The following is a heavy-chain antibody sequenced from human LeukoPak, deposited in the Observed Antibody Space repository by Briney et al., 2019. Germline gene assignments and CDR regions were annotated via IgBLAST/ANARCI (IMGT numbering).Heavy chain of an antibody. CDR2: ITATSSST. CDR3: AKLFESGTYNNFFHY. V-gene: IGHV3-23*01. D-gene: IGHD3-10*01. CDR1: GFTFSSYG. Sequence: AGGTLRLSCAASGFTFSSYGMSWGRQAPGKGREWVSAITATSSSTHDADSVQGRFAISRDNSKNTLYLQMNSLRPEDTAIYYCAKLFESGTYNNFFHYWGQGTLVTVFS. J-gene: IGHJ4*02.